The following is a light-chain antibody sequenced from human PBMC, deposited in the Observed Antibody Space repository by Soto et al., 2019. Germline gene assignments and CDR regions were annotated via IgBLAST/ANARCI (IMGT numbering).Light chain of an antibody. V-gene: IGLV2-14*01. J-gene: IGLJ1*01. CDR1: TSDVGGYDY. CDR2: DVS. Sequence: QSALTQPASVSGSPGQSITVSCTGTTSDVGGYDYVAWYQQHPGKAPKLMIYDVSSRPSGVSNRFSGSKSGNTASLTISGLQAEDEADYYCSSYVGSSTLSGVFGTGTKLTVL. CDR3: SSYVGSSTLSGV.